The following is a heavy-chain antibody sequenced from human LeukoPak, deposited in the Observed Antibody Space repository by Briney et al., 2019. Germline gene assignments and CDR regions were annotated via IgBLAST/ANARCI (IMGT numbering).Heavy chain of an antibody. V-gene: IGHV1-18*01. Sequence: GASVKVSCKASGYTFTSYGISWVRQAPGQGHEWMGWISAYNGNTNYAQKLQGRVTMTTDTSTSTAYMELRSLRSDDTAVYYCARDNRYCSGGSCYGWFDPWGQGTLVTVSS. J-gene: IGHJ5*02. D-gene: IGHD2-15*01. CDR2: ISAYNGNT. CDR1: GYTFTSYG. CDR3: ARDNRYCSGGSCYGWFDP.